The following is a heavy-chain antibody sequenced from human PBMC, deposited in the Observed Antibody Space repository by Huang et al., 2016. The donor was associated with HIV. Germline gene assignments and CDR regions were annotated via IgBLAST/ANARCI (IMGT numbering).Heavy chain of an antibody. CDR1: GYTFTASG. Sequence: QVLLVQSGAEVKRPGASVKLSCRASGYTFTASGIPWLRRAPGKSLKWMGWIPPGSGQIQFSQGVQGRMTISRDTSANTVYMELSNISPGDTATYYCARAARGDGYQGAFDVWGQGTVVTASS. CDR3: ARAARGDGYQGAFDV. J-gene: IGHJ3*01. V-gene: IGHV1-3*01. D-gene: IGHD2-2*03. CDR2: IPPGSGQI.